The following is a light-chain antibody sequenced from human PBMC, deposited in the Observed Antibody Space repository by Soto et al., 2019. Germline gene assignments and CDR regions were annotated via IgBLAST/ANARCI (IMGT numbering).Light chain of an antibody. CDR1: QSISSY. CDR2: DAS. CDR3: QQYDNLLIT. Sequence: DIQITRSPSSLSASVGGRLTITCPASQSISSYLNWYQQKPGKAPKLMIYDASNLETGVPSRFSGSGSGTDFTFTISSLKNEDIATYYCQQYDNLLITFGQGTRLEIK. V-gene: IGKV1-33*01. J-gene: IGKJ5*01.